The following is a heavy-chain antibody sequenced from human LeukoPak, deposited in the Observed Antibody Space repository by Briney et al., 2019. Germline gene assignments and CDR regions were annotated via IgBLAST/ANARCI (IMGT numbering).Heavy chain of an antibody. CDR2: IYASGGT. D-gene: IGHD3-22*01. CDR3: ARGLTVASGYRGFDY. CDR1: GGSISSYY. Sequence: SETLSLTCTVSGGSISSYYWSCIRQPAGKGLEWIGRIYASGGTNYNPSLKSRVTMSVDTSKNQFSLKVSSVTAADTAVYYCARGLTVASGYRGFDYSGQGSLVTVSS. V-gene: IGHV4-4*07. J-gene: IGHJ4*02.